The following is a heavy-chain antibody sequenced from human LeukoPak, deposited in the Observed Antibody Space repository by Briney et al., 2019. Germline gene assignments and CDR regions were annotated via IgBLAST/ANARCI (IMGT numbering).Heavy chain of an antibody. J-gene: IGHJ4*02. Sequence: SQTLSLTCTVSGGSVSSGDYYWTWIRQHPGKGLEWIGVIYYTGNTYYNPSLKSRLTMSLDTSKNQFSLKLSSVTAADTAVYYCTTTRAHQFDFWGQGTLVTVSS. V-gene: IGHV4-31*03. CDR1: GGSVSSGDYY. CDR3: TTTRAHQFDF. D-gene: IGHD4-11*01. CDR2: IYYTGNT.